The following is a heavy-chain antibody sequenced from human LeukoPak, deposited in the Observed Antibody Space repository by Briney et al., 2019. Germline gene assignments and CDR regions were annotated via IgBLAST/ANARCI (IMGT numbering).Heavy chain of an antibody. J-gene: IGHJ4*02. CDR2: ISTSGSTV. D-gene: IGHD3-10*01. CDR1: GFTFSSYA. V-gene: IGHV3-48*03. CDR3: ASLSHGSGSN. Sequence: PGGSLRLSCAASGFTFSSYAMSWVRQAPGQGLEWISYISTSGSTVYYADSVRGRFTISRDNAKNLLCLQMNSLRVEDTAAYYCASLSHGSGSNWGQGTLVTVSS.